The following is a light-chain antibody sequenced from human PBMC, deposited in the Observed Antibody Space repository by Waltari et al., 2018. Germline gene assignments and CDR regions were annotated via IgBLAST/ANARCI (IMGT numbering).Light chain of an antibody. J-gene: IGKJ2*01. CDR2: QAS. V-gene: IGKV1-5*03. CDR3: QQYNYYQYT. Sequence: DIQMTQSPSTLSASVGDRVTITCRASQSIYIWLAWYQQKPGKAPNVLIYQASSLQNGVPSRFSGSGSGTEFTLTISSLQPDDFATYYCQQYNYYQYTFGQGTRLEIK. CDR1: QSIYIW.